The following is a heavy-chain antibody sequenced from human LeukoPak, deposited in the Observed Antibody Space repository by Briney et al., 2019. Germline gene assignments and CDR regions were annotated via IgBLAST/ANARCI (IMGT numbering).Heavy chain of an antibody. V-gene: IGHV4-30-2*01. CDR2: IYHSGST. Sequence: PSQTLSLTCTVSGGSISSGGYYWSRIRQPPGKGLEWIGYIYHSGSTYYNPSLKSRVTISVDRSKNQFSLKLSSVTAADTAVYYCARKIVAATNDYYYYYGMDVWGQGTTVTVSS. D-gene: IGHD2-21*01. CDR1: GGSISSGGYY. CDR3: ARKIVAATNDYYYYYGMDV. J-gene: IGHJ6*02.